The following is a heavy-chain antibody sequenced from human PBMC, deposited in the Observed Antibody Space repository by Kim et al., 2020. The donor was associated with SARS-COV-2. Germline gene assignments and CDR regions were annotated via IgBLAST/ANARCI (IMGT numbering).Heavy chain of an antibody. CDR2: IKQDGSEK. J-gene: IGHJ3*02. Sequence: GGSLRLSCAASGFTFSSYWMSWVRQAPGKGLEWVANIKQDGSEKYYVDSVKGRFTISRDNAKNSLYLQMNSLRAEDTAVYYCARDIGDNWNFEDAFDIWGQGTMVTVSS. CDR1: GFTFSSYW. V-gene: IGHV3-7*01. D-gene: IGHD1-7*01. CDR3: ARDIGDNWNFEDAFDI.